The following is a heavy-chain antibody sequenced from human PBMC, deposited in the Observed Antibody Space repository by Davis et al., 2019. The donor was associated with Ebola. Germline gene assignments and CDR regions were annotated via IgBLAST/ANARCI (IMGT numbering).Heavy chain of an antibody. CDR1: GFTVSSNY. J-gene: IGHJ6*02. CDR3: VNWGYGQSYYYYGMDV. D-gene: IGHD4-17*01. CDR2: IYSGGST. V-gene: IGHV3-53*05. Sequence: GESLKISCAASGFTVSSNYMSWVRQAPGKGLEWVSVIYSGGSTYYADSVKGRFTISRDNSKNTLYLQMSSLRAEDTAVYYWVNWGYGQSYYYYGMDVWGQGTTGTVSS.